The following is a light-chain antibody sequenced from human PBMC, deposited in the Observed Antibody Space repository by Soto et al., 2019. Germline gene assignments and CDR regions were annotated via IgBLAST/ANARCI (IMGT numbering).Light chain of an antibody. CDR2: DVT. CDR3: CSYAGTYTHYV. V-gene: IGLV2-11*01. Sequence: QSALTQPRSVSGSPGQSVTISCTGDSSDVNTYNYVSWYQQQPGKAPKLLIFDVTERPSGVPDRFSGSKSGNTASLTISGLQAEDEADYLCCSYAGTYTHYVFGTGTKVTVL. J-gene: IGLJ1*01. CDR1: SSDVNTYNY.